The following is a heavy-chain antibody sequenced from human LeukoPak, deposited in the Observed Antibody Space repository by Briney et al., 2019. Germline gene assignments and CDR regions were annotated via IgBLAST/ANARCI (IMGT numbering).Heavy chain of an antibody. J-gene: IGHJ4*02. CDR3: ARMVRGVIIRLSGFDY. CDR2: IKQDGSEK. CDR1: GFTFSSYW. V-gene: IGHV3-7*03. Sequence: GGSLRLSCAASGFTFSSYWMSWVRQAPGKGLEWVANIKQDGSEKYYVDSVKGRFTISRDNAKNSLYLQMNSLRAEDTAVYYCARMVRGVIIRLSGFDYWGQGTLVTVSS. D-gene: IGHD3-10*01.